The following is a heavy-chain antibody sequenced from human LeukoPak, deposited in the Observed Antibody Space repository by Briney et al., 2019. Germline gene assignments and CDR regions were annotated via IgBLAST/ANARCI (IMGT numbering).Heavy chain of an antibody. CDR3: ASSIVARLDC. J-gene: IGHJ4*02. CDR1: GFTFSNYY. V-gene: IGHV1-46*01. D-gene: IGHD6-6*01. CDR2: LNPSGGGT. Sequence: ASVKVSCKASGFTFSNYYIHWVRQSPGQGLEWMGELNPSGGGTRYAQKFQGRVTMTRDMSANTVDMELSSLRSEDTATYYCASSIVARLDCWGQGTRVTATS.